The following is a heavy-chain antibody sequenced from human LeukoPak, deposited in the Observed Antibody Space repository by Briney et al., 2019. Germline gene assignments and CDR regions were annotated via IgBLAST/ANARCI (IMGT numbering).Heavy chain of an antibody. Sequence: GGSLRLSCAASGFTFSSYAMSWVRQAPGKGLEWVSAISGSGGSTYYADSVKGRFTISRDNSKNTLYLQMNSLRAEDTAVYYCAKDRVVSTGVYYFDYCGQGTLVTVSS. D-gene: IGHD5/OR15-5a*01. CDR2: ISGSGGST. CDR3: AKDRVVSTGVYYFDY. V-gene: IGHV3-23*01. CDR1: GFTFSSYA. J-gene: IGHJ4*02.